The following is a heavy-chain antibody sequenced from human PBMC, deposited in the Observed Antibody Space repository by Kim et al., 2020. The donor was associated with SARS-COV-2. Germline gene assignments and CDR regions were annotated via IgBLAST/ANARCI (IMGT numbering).Heavy chain of an antibody. CDR1: GFTFSSYD. J-gene: IGHJ6*04. CDR3: AKSHGYTWYYGMDV. Sequence: GGSLRLSCAASGFTFSSYDMSWVRQAPGKGLEWVSTISGGGGDTYHADAVRGRFTISRDQSKNTVNLQMNSLRADDSAVYYCAKSHGYTWYYGMDVWGEGPTVTVSS. CDR2: ISGGGGDT. D-gene: IGHD5-18*01. V-gene: IGHV3-23*01.